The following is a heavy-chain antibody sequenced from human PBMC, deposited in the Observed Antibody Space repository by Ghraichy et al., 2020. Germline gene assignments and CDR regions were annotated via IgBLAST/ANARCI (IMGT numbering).Heavy chain of an antibody. CDR3: ARSISDSSGYYYFN. V-gene: IGHV3-23*01. Sequence: GGSLRLSCAASGFTFNSFAMSWVRQAPGKGLEWVSAISGSGGSTYYADSVKGRFTISRDNSKNTLYLQMNSLRDEDTAVYYCARSISDSSGYYYFNWGQGTLVTISS. D-gene: IGHD3-22*01. CDR2: ISGSGGST. CDR1: GFTFNSFA. J-gene: IGHJ4*02.